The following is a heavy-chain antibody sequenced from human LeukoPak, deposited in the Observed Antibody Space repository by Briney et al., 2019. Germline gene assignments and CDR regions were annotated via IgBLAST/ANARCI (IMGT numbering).Heavy chain of an antibody. J-gene: IGHJ4*02. CDR1: GFTFSSYA. Sequence: GGSLRLSCAASGFTFSSYAMSWVRQAPGKGLEWVSAISGSGGSTYYADSVKGRFTISRDNSKNTLYLQMNSLRAEDTAVYYYAKDPPVLRFLEWLFPYYFDYWGQGTLVTVSS. D-gene: IGHD3-3*01. V-gene: IGHV3-23*01. CDR3: AKDPPVLRFLEWLFPYYFDY. CDR2: ISGSGGST.